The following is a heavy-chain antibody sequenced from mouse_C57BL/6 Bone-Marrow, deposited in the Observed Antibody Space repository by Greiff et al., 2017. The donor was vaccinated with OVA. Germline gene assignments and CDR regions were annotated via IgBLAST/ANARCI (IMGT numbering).Heavy chain of an antibody. CDR3: ARRAYYSNYDAMDY. CDR2: ISNLAYSI. J-gene: IGHJ4*01. CDR1: GFTFSDYG. D-gene: IGHD2-5*01. V-gene: IGHV5-15*04. Sequence: DVQLVESGGGLVQPGGSLKLSCAASGFTFSDYGMAWVRQAPRKGPEWVAFISNLAYSIYYADTVTGRFTISRENAKNTLYLEMSSLRSEDTAMYYCARRAYYSNYDAMDYWGQGTSVTVSS.